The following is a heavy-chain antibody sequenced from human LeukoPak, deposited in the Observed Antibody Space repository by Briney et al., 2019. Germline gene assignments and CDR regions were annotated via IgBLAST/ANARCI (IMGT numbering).Heavy chain of an antibody. Sequence: PGRSLRLSCAASGFTFSCYGMHWVRQAPGKGLEWVAVISYDGSNKYYADSVKGRFTISRDNSKNTLYLQMNSLRAEDTAVYYCARGSWILLGYYDSSGSVDYWGQGTLVTVSS. CDR1: GFTFSCYG. V-gene: IGHV3-30*03. J-gene: IGHJ4*02. CDR3: ARGSWILLGYYDSSGSVDY. CDR2: ISYDGSNK. D-gene: IGHD3-22*01.